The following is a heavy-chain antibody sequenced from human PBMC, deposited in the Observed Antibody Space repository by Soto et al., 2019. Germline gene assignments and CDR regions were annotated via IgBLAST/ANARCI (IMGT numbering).Heavy chain of an antibody. Sequence: LSLTCAISGAPITWGDYSWNWIRQPPGKGLEWIGYIFHGGGTYYNPSLRSRVTISVDRSRTQFSLKMSSVTAADTAVYYCTTEGRPGLLAPFDYWGQGTLVTVSS. CDR3: TTEGRPGLLAPFDY. J-gene: IGHJ4*02. CDR1: GAPITWGDYS. CDR2: IFHGGGT. D-gene: IGHD2-15*01. V-gene: IGHV4-30-2*01.